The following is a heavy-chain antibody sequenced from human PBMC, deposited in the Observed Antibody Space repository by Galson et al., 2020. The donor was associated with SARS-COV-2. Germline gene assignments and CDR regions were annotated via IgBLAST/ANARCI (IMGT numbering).Heavy chain of an antibody. Sequence: SETLSLTCAISGDSVSSSIASWNWIRQSPSRGLEWLRRTYYRSTWYSDYAVSVKSRITINPDTSKNQFSLQLNSVTPEDTAVYYCGRVYNSNHVGCFDIWGQGTMVTVSS. V-gene: IGHV6-1*01. CDR1: GDSVSSSIAS. CDR3: GRVYNSNHVGCFDI. D-gene: IGHD1-20*01. CDR2: TYYRSTWYS. J-gene: IGHJ3*02.